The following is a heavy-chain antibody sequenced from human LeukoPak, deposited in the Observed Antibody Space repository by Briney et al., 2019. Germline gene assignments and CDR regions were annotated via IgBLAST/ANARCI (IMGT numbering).Heavy chain of an antibody. D-gene: IGHD4-17*01. CDR2: IYYSGRT. CDR1: GGSISSSSYY. V-gene: IGHV4-39*07. Sequence: KPSETLSLTCTVSGGSISSSSYYWGWIRQPPGKGLEWIGSIYYSGRTYYNPSLKSRVTISVDTSKNQFSLKLSSVTAADTALYYCARYGRHYFYWDVWGKGTTVTISS. CDR3: ARYGRHYFYWDV. J-gene: IGHJ6*03.